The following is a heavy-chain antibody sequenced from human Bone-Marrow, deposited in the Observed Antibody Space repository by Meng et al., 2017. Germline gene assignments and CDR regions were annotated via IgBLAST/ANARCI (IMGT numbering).Heavy chain of an antibody. Sequence: SETLSLTCAVYGGSFSGYYGSWIRQPPGKGLEWIGEINHSGSTNYNPSLKSRVTILVDTSNNQFTLRLISVTAADTAVYYWARDQGVNHPYYYGSGRFDSWGQGTLVTVSS. D-gene: IGHD3-10*01. V-gene: IGHV4-34*01. CDR1: GGSFSGYY. CDR2: INHSGST. CDR3: ARDQGVNHPYYYGSGRFDS. J-gene: IGHJ4*02.